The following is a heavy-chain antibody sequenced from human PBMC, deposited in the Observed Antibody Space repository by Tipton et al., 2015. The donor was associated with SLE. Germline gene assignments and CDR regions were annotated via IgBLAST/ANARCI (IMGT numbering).Heavy chain of an antibody. V-gene: IGHV4-38-2*02. J-gene: IGHJ6*02. D-gene: IGHD2-21*01. CDR2: IYHTWRA. Sequence: TLSLTCTVSDYSISSGYYWGWIRQPPGKGLEWFGSIYHTWRAYYNPSLKSRVTMSLDTSRNQFSLTLRSVTAADTAVYFCARLREYTSGTFRLSPLYYYYGVDVWGQGTTVIVSS. CDR3: ARLREYTSGTFRLSPLYYYYGVDV. CDR1: DYSISSGYY.